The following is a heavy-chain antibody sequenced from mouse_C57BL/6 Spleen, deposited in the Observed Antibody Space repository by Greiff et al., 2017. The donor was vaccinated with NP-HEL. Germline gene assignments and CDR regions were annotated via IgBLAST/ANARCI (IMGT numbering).Heavy chain of an antibody. D-gene: IGHD2-1*01. Sequence: QVQLQQPGAELVMPGASVKLSCKASGYTFTSYWMHWVKQRPGQGLEWIGEIDPSDSYTNYNQKFKGKSTLTVDKSSSTAYMQLSSLTSEDSAVYYCARYYGNYGYVDVWGTGTTVTVSS. V-gene: IGHV1-69*01. CDR3: ARYYGNYGYVDV. CDR2: IDPSDSYT. CDR1: GYTFTSYW. J-gene: IGHJ1*03.